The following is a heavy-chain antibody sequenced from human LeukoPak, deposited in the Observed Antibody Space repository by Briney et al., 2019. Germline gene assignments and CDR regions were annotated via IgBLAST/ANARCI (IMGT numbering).Heavy chain of an antibody. CDR3: GRGRQVELRYDS. CDR1: GYSFTGHF. V-gene: IGHV1-2*02. D-gene: IGHD1-7*01. Sequence: ASVKVSCKASGYSFTGHFTHWVRQAPGQGLEWMGWINPNSGDSRYADNFHGRVAITRDTSINTAYMELSSLTSDDTAVYFCGRGRQVELRYDSWGQGSLLTVSS. CDR2: INPNSGDS. J-gene: IGHJ5*01.